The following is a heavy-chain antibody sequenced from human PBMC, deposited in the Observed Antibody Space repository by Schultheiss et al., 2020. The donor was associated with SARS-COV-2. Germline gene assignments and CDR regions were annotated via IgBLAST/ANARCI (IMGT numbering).Heavy chain of an antibody. CDR2: IYYSGST. CDR1: GGSISSYY. V-gene: IGHV4-59*01. Sequence: SETLSLTCTVSGGSISSYYWSWIRQPPGKGLEWIGYIYYSGSTNYNPSLKSRVTISVDTSKNQFSLKLSSVTAADTAVYYCARETPGISVFDYWGQGTLVTGSS. J-gene: IGHJ4*02. D-gene: IGHD2-15*01. CDR3: ARETPGISVFDY.